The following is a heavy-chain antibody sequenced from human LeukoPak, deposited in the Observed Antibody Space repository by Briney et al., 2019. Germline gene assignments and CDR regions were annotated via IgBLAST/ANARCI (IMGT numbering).Heavy chain of an antibody. CDR1: GYSISSGYY. CDR3: ARDPYDSSGFDY. Sequence: PSETLSLTCTVSGYSISSGYYWGWIRQPPGKGLEWIGSIYHSGSTYYNPSLKSRVTISVDTSKNQFSLKLSSVTAADTAVYYCARDPYDSSGFDYWGQGTLVTVSS. V-gene: IGHV4-38-2*02. CDR2: IYHSGST. J-gene: IGHJ4*02. D-gene: IGHD3-22*01.